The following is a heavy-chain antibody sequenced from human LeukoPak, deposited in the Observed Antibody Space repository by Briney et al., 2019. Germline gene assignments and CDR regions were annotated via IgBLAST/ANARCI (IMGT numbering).Heavy chain of an antibody. V-gene: IGHV1-18*01. Sequence: ASVNVSCKASGYTFTSYGISWVRQAPGQGLEWMGWISAYNGNTNYAQKLQGRVTMTTDTSTSTAYMELRSLRSDDTAVYYCARALIVVPAAIHPNYYYYGMDVWGQGTTVTVSS. D-gene: IGHD2-2*02. J-gene: IGHJ6*02. CDR3: ARALIVVPAAIHPNYYYYGMDV. CDR1: GYTFTSYG. CDR2: ISAYNGNT.